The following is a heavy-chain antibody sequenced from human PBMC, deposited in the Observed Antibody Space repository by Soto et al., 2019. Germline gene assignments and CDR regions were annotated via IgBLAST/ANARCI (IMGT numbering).Heavy chain of an antibody. J-gene: IGHJ4*02. CDR2: TYYRSKWYN. CDR3: ARDRGATYFDY. V-gene: IGHV6-1*01. D-gene: IGHD3-10*01. CDR1: GDSVSSNSAT. Sequence: PSQTLSLTCAISGDSVSSNSATCNWIRQSPSRGLEWLGRTYYRSKWYNDYAVSVKSRVTLNPDTSKNQFSLQLNSVTPEDTAVYYCARDRGATYFDYWGQGILVTVSS.